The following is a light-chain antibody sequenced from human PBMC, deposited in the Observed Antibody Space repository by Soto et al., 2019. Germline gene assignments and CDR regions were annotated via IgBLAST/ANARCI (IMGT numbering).Light chain of an antibody. V-gene: IGKV1-27*01. CDR1: QDITNY. CDR2: AAS. J-gene: IGKJ4*01. Sequence: DIQMTQSPSSLPASVGDRVTITCRASQDITNYLAWYQQKPGKVPRVLIYAASTLQSGVPSRFSGSGSGTDFTLTISSLQPEDVATYYCQKYNSAPLTFGGGTKVDIK. CDR3: QKYNSAPLT.